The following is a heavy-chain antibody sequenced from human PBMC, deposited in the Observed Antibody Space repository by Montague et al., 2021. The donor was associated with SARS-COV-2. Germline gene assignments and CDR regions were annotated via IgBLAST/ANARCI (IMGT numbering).Heavy chain of an antibody. Sequence: PALVKPTQTLTLTCTFSGFSLSTSGMCVSWIRQPPGKALEWLTLIDWDDDKYYSTSLKTRLTISKDTSKNQVVLTMTNMDPVDTATYYCARSYGTTGVTRAVDYWGQGTLVTVSS. J-gene: IGHJ4*02. CDR1: GFSLSTSGMC. D-gene: IGHD4-23*01. CDR3: ARSYGTTGVTRAVDY. V-gene: IGHV2-70*01. CDR2: IDWDDDK.